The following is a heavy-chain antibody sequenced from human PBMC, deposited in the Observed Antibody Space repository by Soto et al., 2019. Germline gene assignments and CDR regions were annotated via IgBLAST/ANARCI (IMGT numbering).Heavy chain of an antibody. CDR1: ELTFSTSW. Sequence: EVQLVESGGGLVQPGGSLRLSCIASELTFSTSWMHWVRQAPGKGPVWISRINTDGSDVTYADSVKGRFAVSRDNAKNRPYLQMNSPRVEDTAVYFCARGNIAVAVRGLFDYWGQGALVTVSS. V-gene: IGHV3-74*03. D-gene: IGHD6-19*01. CDR3: ARGNIAVAVRGLFDY. CDR2: INTDGSDV. J-gene: IGHJ4*02.